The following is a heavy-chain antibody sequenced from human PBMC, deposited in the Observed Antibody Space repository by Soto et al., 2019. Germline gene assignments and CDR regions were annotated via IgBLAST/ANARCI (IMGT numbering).Heavy chain of an antibody. D-gene: IGHD6-6*01. V-gene: IGHV3-53*01. Sequence: LRLSCAVSGLTVSRTQMSWVRQAPGKGLQWVPVIYSAGSTYYANAVKGRFTISRDISENKIFLELNGLTVDDTAVYYCARAREPEYSSSIFFDYWGRGTVVNVSS. CDR1: GLTVSRTQ. J-gene: IGHJ4*01. CDR2: IYSAGST. CDR3: ARAREPEYSSSIFFDY.